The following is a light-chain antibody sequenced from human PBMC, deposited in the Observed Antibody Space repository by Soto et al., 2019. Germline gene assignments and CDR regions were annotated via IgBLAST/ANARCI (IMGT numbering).Light chain of an antibody. CDR1: QSVRSD. CDR2: DVS. CDR3: QQRDSWPLT. V-gene: IGKV3-11*01. Sequence: EIVLTQSPATLSLSPEERATLSCRASQSVRSDLAWYQQKPGQPPRLLIYDVSDRATGVPARFSGSGSGTDFTLTISSLEPEDFAVYYCQQRDSWPLTFGGGTKVEIK. J-gene: IGKJ4*01.